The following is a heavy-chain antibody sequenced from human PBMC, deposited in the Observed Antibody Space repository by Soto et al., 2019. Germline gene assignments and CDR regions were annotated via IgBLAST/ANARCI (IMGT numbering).Heavy chain of an antibody. CDR2: IRNKANNYAT. Sequence: EMQLVESGGGLVQPGGSLRLSCATSGFTFSTSAMHWVRQVSGKGLEWIARIRNKANNYATTYAPSVKGRFTISRDDSAKTVYLHMKSLKIEDTAIYYCAKQIYGGNSWGQGTLVTVSA. CDR3: AKQIYGGNS. CDR1: GFTFSTSA. V-gene: IGHV3-73*02. D-gene: IGHD2-21*02. J-gene: IGHJ4*02.